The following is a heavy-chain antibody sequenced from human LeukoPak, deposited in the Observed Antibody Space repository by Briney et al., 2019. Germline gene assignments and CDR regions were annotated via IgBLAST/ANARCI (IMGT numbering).Heavy chain of an antibody. Sequence: SETLSLTCTVSGDSVNSGGYYWSWIRQHPGKGLEWIGYIYSSGSTYYDPSHKSRLTISVDTSKNQFSLNLSSVTAADTAVYYCARSGSIRCYDYWGQGTLVTVSS. V-gene: IGHV4-31*03. CDR1: GDSVNSGGYY. J-gene: IGHJ4*02. CDR2: IYSSGST. D-gene: IGHD2-2*01. CDR3: ARSGSIRCYDY.